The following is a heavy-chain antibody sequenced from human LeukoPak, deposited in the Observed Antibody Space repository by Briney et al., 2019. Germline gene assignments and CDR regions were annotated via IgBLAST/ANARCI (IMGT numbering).Heavy chain of an antibody. J-gene: IGHJ3*02. D-gene: IGHD3-3*01. Sequence: PSETLSLTCTVFGGSISSYYWSWIRQPPGKGLEWIGYIYYTGSTNYNPSLKSRVTISVDTSKNQFSLKLSSVTAADTAVYYCARVGPRIGVIYDAFDIWGQGTMVTVSS. CDR3: ARVGPRIGVIYDAFDI. V-gene: IGHV4-59*01. CDR1: GGSISSYY. CDR2: IYYTGST.